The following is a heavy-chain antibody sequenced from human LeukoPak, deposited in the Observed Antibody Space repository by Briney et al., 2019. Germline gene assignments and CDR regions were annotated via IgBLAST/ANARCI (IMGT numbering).Heavy chain of an antibody. CDR3: AKGSGYSGPPD. CDR1: GITLSNYG. J-gene: IGHJ4*02. D-gene: IGHD5-12*01. V-gene: IGHV3-23*01. CDR2: ISGSGGRT. Sequence: GGSLRLSCAVSGITLSNYGMSWVRQAPGKGLEWVAGISGSGGRTNYADAVKGRFTISRDNAKNTVYVQMNSLRAEDTAVYYCAKGSGYSGPPDWGQGTLVTVSA.